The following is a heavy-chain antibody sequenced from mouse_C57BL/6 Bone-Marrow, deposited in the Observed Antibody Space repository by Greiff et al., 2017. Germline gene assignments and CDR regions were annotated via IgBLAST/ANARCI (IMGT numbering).Heavy chain of an antibody. CDR1: GYAFSSSW. Sequence: VQLQQSGPELVKPGASVKISCKASGYAFSSSWMNWVKQRPGKGLEWIGRIYPGDGDTNYNGKFKGKATLTADKSSSTAYMQLSSLTSEDSAVYFCADDGYYWFAYWGQGTLVTVSA. CDR2: IYPGDGDT. CDR3: ADDGYYWFAY. V-gene: IGHV1-82*01. J-gene: IGHJ3*01. D-gene: IGHD2-3*01.